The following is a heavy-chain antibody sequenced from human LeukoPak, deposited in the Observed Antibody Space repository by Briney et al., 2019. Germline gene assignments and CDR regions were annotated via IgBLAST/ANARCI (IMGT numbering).Heavy chain of an antibody. D-gene: IGHD5-12*01. V-gene: IGHV4-39*01. CDR2: IYYSGST. CDR3: ARPGSSVAAPLFDY. J-gene: IGHJ4*02. CDR1: GGSISSSSYY. Sequence: SETLSLTSTVSGGSISSSSYYWGWIRQPPGKGLEWIGSIYYSGSTYYNPSLKSRVTISVDTSKNQFSLKLSSVTAADTAVYYCARPGSSVAAPLFDYWGQGTLVTVSS.